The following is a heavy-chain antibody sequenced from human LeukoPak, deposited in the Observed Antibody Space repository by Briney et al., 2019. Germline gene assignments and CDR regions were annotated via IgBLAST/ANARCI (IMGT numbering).Heavy chain of an antibody. CDR1: GFTFSSYA. CDR2: ISSDGRNK. Sequence: GGSLRLSCAASGFTFSSYAMYWVRQAPGKGLECVALISSDGRNKYCTDSVKGRFTISRDTSKNTLYLQMNSLRAEDTSMYYCAKELRGGVFPDYWGQGTLVTVSS. CDR3: AKELRGGVFPDY. D-gene: IGHD6-13*01. V-gene: IGHV3-30*18. J-gene: IGHJ4*02.